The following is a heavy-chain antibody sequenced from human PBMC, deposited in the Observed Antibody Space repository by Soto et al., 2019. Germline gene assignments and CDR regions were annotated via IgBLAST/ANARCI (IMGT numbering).Heavy chain of an antibody. J-gene: IGHJ4*02. Sequence: EVQLLESGGGLVQPGGSLRLSCAASGFTFSSYAMSWVRQAPGKGLEWVSAISGSGGSTYYAASVKGRFTISRDNSKNTLYLKMNSLRAEDTAVYYCARVLRGGAMPGPDYWGQGTLVTVSS. D-gene: IGHD3-16*01. CDR2: ISGSGGST. CDR3: ARVLRGGAMPGPDY. CDR1: GFTFSSYA. V-gene: IGHV3-23*01.